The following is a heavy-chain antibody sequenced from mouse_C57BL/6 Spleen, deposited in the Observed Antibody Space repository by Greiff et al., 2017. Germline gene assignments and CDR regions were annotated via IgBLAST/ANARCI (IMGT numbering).Heavy chain of an antibody. J-gene: IGHJ4*01. CDR3: ARDYYGSSYDAMDY. D-gene: IGHD1-1*01. Sequence: VHLVESGAELVRPGTSVKVSCKASGYAFTNYLIEWVKQRPGQGLEWIGVINPGSGGTNYNEKFKGKATLTADKSSSTAYMQLSSLTSEDSAVYFCARDYYGSSYDAMDYWGQGTSVTVSS. V-gene: IGHV1-54*01. CDR1: GYAFTNYL. CDR2: INPGSGGT.